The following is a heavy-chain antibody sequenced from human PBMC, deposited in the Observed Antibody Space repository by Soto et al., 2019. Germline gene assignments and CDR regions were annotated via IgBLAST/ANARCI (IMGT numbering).Heavy chain of an antibody. Sequence: QVQLVQSGPEVKEPGSSVKVSCKTSGGTFSSYSLNWVRQAPGQGREWMGVITPLYGTKNYAQRFRGRVTSAADESTSPVFMELTSATADDSAVYFCARGGTLKAFDPWGQGTLVTVSS. J-gene: IGHJ5*02. D-gene: IGHD3-16*01. CDR3: ARGGTLKAFDP. V-gene: IGHV1-69*12. CDR1: GGTFSSYS. CDR2: ITPLYGTK.